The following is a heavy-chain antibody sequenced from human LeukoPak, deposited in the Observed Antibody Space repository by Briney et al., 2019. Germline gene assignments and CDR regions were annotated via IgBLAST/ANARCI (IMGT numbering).Heavy chain of an antibody. J-gene: IGHJ4*02. V-gene: IGHV3-7*04. CDR1: GFTFSSYW. CDR2: IKQDGSEN. D-gene: IGHD5-12*01. CDR3: ARDFSLVDTVAATGGLH. Sequence: GGSLRLSCAASGFTFSSYWMSWVRQAPGKGLEWVANIKQDGSENYYVDSVKGRFTISRDNAKNSLYLQMNSLRAEDTAVYYCARDFSLVDTVAATGGLHWGQGTLVTVSS.